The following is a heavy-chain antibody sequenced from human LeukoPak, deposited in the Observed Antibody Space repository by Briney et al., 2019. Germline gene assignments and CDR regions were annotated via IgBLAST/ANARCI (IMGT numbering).Heavy chain of an antibody. J-gene: IGHJ6*03. Sequence: PSETLSLTCTVSGGSISSYYWSWIRQPPGKGLEWIGYIYYSGSTNYNPSLKSRVTISVDTSKNQFSLKLSSVTAADTAVYYCARDGEGSGKGYYMDAWGKGTTVTVSS. CDR2: IYYSGST. D-gene: IGHD2-15*01. CDR3: ARDGEGSGKGYYMDA. V-gene: IGHV4-59*01. CDR1: GGSISSYY.